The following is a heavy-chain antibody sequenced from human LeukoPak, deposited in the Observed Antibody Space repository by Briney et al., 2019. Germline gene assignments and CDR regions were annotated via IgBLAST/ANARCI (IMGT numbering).Heavy chain of an antibody. CDR2: INPDNGGT. CDR1: VYTFTSYY. Sequence: ASLNVSCKPSVYTFTSYYIHWVRQAPRQGLDYMGWINPDNGGTNYAQNFQGRVIMTRDTSISTAYMQLSRLTSDDTAVYYCARSPSGELDYWGRGTLVSVSS. D-gene: IGHD1-26*01. J-gene: IGHJ4*02. V-gene: IGHV1-2*02. CDR3: ARSPSGELDY.